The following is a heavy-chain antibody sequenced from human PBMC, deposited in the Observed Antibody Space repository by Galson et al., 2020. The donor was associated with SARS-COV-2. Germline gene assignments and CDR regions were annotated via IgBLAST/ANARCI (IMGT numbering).Heavy chain of an antibody. V-gene: IGHV4-39*01. CDR1: GGSISSSSYY. J-gene: IGHJ5*02. CDR3: VSVDEAFDP. Sequence: SQTLSLTCTVSGGSISSSSYYWGWIRQPPGKGLEWIGSIYYSGSTYYNPSLKSRVTISVDTSKNQFSLKLSSVTAADTAVYFCVSVDEAFDPWGQGTLVTVSS. CDR2: IYYSGST.